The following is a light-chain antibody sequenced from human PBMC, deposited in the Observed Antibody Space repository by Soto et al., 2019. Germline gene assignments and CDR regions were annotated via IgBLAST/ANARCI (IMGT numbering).Light chain of an antibody. J-gene: IGKJ2*01. CDR2: RAS. Sequence: DIVLTQSTDTLSLSPGERATFSCRASQGIGVSLAWYQHKPGQIPRLVIYRASNRAAGIPDRFRGSGSGTAFTLTISRLEPSAIAISFCHQRGSWPYTFGQGTNLEIK. CDR1: QGIGVS. CDR3: HQRGSWPYT. V-gene: IGKV3D-11*01.